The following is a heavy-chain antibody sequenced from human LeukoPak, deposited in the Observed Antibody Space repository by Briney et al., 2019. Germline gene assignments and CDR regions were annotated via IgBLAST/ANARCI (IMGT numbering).Heavy chain of an antibody. CDR2: IYYSGST. CDR3: ARDSVDLWQWLNWFDP. Sequence: SETLSLTCTVSGGSISSSSYYWGWIRRPPGKGLEWIGSIYYSGSTYYNPSLKSRVTISVDTSKNQFSLQLNSVTPEDTAVYYCARDSVDLWQWLNWFDPWGQGTLVTVSS. V-gene: IGHV4-39*07. J-gene: IGHJ5*02. D-gene: IGHD6-19*01. CDR1: GGSISSSSYY.